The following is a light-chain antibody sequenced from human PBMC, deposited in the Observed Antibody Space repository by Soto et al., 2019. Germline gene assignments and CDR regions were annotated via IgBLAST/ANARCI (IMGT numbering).Light chain of an antibody. CDR1: QSVSSSY. CDR3: QHRRDSGT. V-gene: IGKV3D-20*02. CDR2: VAY. Sequence: EIVLTQSPGTLSLTPGARATLSCRASQSVSSSYLAWYQDKPGQAPRPLSYVAYSRYTGIPDMPTGSRSGTDCTLSISTLEPEELAVYDCQHRRDSGTFGQGTKVDIK. J-gene: IGKJ1*01.